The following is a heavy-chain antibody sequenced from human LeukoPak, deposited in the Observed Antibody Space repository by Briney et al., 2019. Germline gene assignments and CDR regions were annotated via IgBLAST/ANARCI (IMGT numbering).Heavy chain of an antibody. J-gene: IGHJ1*01. V-gene: IGHV3-33*06. D-gene: IGHD4-11*01. CDR3: VKDAQRGFDYSNSLQN. CDR1: GFTSSHYG. Sequence: PGRSLRLSRAASGFTSSHYGMHWVRQAPGAGLEWVAVIWSDGSDKYYAKSVKGRFTISRDNSKNSLSLQMNSLRAEDTAVYYCVKDAQRGFDYSNSLQNWGQGILVTVSS. CDR2: IWSDGSDK.